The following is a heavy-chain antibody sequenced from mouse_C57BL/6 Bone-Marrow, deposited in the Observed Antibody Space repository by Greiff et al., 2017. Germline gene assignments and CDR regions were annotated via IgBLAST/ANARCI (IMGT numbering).Heavy chain of an antibody. J-gene: IGHJ2*01. CDR3: ARGFITTVVGPPFDC. Sequence: QVQLQQPGAELVRPGTSVKVSCKASGYAFTNYLIEWVKQRPGQGLEWIGVINPGSGGTNYNEKFKGKATLTADKSSSTAYMQLSSLTSEDSAVYFCARGFITTVVGPPFDCWGQGSTLTVSS. CDR1: GYAFTNYL. D-gene: IGHD1-1*01. CDR2: INPGSGGT. V-gene: IGHV1-54*01.